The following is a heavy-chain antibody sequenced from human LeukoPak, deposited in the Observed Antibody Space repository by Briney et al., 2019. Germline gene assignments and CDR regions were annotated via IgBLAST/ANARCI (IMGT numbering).Heavy chain of an antibody. CDR2: IKSNSYGGTT. J-gene: IGHJ4*02. D-gene: IGHD5-12*01. CDR3: TREYSGLFDY. Sequence: GGSLRLSCAASGFTFSNAWMSWFRQAPGKGLEWVAFIKSNSYGGTTEYAASVKGRFTISRDDSKSIAYLQMNSLKTEDTAVYYCTREYSGLFDYWGQGTLVTVSS. V-gene: IGHV3-49*03. CDR1: GFTFSNAW.